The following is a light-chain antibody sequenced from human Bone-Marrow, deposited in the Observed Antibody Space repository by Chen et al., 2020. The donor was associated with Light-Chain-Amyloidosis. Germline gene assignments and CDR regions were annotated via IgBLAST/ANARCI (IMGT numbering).Light chain of an antibody. Sequence: QSALTQPPSASGSPGQSVTISCTGTSGDVGRYNYVSWSQQNPGKAPKLMIYEVTKRPSGVPDRFSGSKSGNTASLTVSGLQADDEADYYCSSYAGDNNYVVFGGGTKLTVL. CDR3: SSYAGDNNYVV. V-gene: IGLV2-8*01. J-gene: IGLJ2*01. CDR1: SGDVGRYNY. CDR2: EVT.